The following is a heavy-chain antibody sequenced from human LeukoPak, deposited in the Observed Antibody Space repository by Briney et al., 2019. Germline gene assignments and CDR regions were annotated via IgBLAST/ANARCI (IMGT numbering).Heavy chain of an antibody. CDR2: ISYDGSNK. V-gene: IGHV3-30*03. J-gene: IGHJ4*02. Sequence: GGSLRLSCAASGFTLSAYAMHWVRQAPGKGLEWVAVISYDGSNKYYADSVKGRFTVSRDNSKNTLYLQMDSLRVEDTAVYYCARDRGSNDPIDYWGQGTLVTVSS. CDR3: ARDRGSNDPIDY. CDR1: GFTLSAYA. D-gene: IGHD2-15*01.